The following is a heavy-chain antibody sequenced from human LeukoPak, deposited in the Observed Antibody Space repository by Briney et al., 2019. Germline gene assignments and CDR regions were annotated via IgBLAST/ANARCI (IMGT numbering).Heavy chain of an antibody. D-gene: IGHD3-16*01. CDR3: TTWVSYYDYVWGSYKEGY. V-gene: IGHV3-15*01. Sequence: GGSLRLSCAASGFTFSNAWMSWVRQAPGKGLEWVGRIKSKTDGGTTDYAAPVKGRFTISRDDSKNTLYLQMNSLKTEDTAVYYCTTWVSYYDYVWGSYKEGYWGQGTLVTVSS. J-gene: IGHJ4*02. CDR1: GFTFSNAW. CDR2: IKSKTDGGTT.